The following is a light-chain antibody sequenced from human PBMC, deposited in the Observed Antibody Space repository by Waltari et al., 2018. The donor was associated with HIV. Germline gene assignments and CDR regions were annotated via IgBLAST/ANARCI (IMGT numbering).Light chain of an antibody. Sequence: QSVLTQPPSVSAAPGQKVTISCSGSSSNIGNNYVSWYQQLPGTAPKLLIYDNNKPPSWISDPFSGSKSCHVATLGIPGLQTWDEAHYYRGTMDCRLSGWGVFGGGTQPTV. CDR3: GTMDCRLSGWGV. CDR2: DNN. J-gene: IGLJ2*01. V-gene: IGLV1-51*01. CDR1: SSNIGNNY.